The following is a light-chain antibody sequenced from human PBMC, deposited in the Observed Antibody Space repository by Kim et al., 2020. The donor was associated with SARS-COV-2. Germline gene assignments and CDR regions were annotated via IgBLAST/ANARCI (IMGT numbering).Light chain of an antibody. CDR3: QQYHDWPPAT. CDR2: GAS. V-gene: IGKV3-15*01. Sequence: IVMTQSPGTLSVSPGERVTLSCRASQSVRSNLAWYQQKPGQAPRLLMYGASTRATGIPVRFSGSGSGTEFTLTISSLQAEDSAVYYCQQYHDWPPATFGQGTKVDIK. CDR1: QSVRSN. J-gene: IGKJ1*01.